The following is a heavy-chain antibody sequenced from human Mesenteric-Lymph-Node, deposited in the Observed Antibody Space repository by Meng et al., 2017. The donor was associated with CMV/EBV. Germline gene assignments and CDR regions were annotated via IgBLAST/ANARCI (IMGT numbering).Heavy chain of an antibody. J-gene: IGHJ4*02. Sequence: GESLKISCAASGFTFTNYWMTWVRQAPGKGLEWVANINEAGTVKHYVDSVKGRFTMSRDNSKNSVFLQMNGLRTEDTAVYYCARAVTPSGSTSAYWGQGTLVTVSS. CDR2: INEAGTVK. CDR3: ARAVTPSGSTSAY. D-gene: IGHD3-10*01. V-gene: IGHV3-7*01. CDR1: GFTFTNYW.